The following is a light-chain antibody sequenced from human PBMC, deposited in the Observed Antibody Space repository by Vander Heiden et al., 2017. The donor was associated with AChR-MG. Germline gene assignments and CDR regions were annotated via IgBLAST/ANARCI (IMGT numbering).Light chain of an antibody. J-gene: IGLJ3*02. V-gene: IGLV2-14*03. Sequence: QSITISCTGTSSDVGGYNYVSWYQQHPGTAPKLMIYDVSNRPSGVSIRFSGSKSGNTASLTISGLQAEDEADYYCSSYTSSSTWVFGGGTKLTVL. CDR1: SSDVGGYNY. CDR2: DVS. CDR3: SSYTSSSTWV.